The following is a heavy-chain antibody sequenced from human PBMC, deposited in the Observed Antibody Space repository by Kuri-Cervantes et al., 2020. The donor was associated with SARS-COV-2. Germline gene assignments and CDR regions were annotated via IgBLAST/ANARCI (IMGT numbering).Heavy chain of an antibody. CDR1: GGSISSRSYY. Sequence: SETLSLTCSVSGGSISSRSYYWGWIRQPPGKGLEWIGSIYYSGSTNYNPTLKSRVTISVDTSTNQFFLNLTSVTAADTAVYYCARQGGYYGMDVWGQGTTVPSP. CDR3: ARQGGYYGMDV. CDR2: IYYSGST. D-gene: IGHD3-22*01. J-gene: IGHJ6*02. V-gene: IGHV4-39*01.